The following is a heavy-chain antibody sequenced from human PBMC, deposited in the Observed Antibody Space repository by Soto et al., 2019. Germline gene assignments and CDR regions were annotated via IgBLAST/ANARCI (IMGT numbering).Heavy chain of an antibody. CDR2: ISGSGGST. V-gene: IGHV3-23*01. CDR3: AKDQGGSYYRAVDY. Sequence: PGGSLRLSCAASGFTFSSYAMSWVRQAPGKGLEWVSAISGSGGSTYYADSVKGRFTISRDNSKNTLYLQMNSLRAEDTAVYYCAKDQGGSYYRAVDYWGQGTLVTVSS. CDR1: GFTFSSYA. J-gene: IGHJ4*02. D-gene: IGHD1-26*01.